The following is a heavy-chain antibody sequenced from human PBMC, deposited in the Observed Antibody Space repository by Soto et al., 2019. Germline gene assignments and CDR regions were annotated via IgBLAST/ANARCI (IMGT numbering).Heavy chain of an antibody. D-gene: IGHD6-13*01. CDR1: GYTFSTYG. J-gene: IGHJ5*02. Sequence: QVQLVQSGAEVKKPGASVKVSCKASGYTFSTYGISWVRQAPGQGLEWMGWISAYNGDTETNYAQKFQGRVTMTTDTSTSAAYMELRNLRSDDTAVYYCAREAAVMAAAGPDHWGQGTLVTVSS. CDR2: ISAYNGDTET. CDR3: AREAAVMAAAGPDH. V-gene: IGHV1-18*01.